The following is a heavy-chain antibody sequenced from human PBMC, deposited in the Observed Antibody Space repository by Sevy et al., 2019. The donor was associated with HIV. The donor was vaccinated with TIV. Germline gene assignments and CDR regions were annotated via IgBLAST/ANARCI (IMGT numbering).Heavy chain of an antibody. CDR3: AKGRGIMWIS. Sequence: GGSLRLSCAASGFTFSSYAMSWVRQAPGRGLEWVSAISDSGAGTYYADSVKGRFTISRDNSKNTLYLQINSLRAEDTAVYYCAKGRGIMWISWGQGTLVTVSS. V-gene: IGHV3-23*01. CDR2: ISDSGAGT. D-gene: IGHD3-10*01. J-gene: IGHJ5*02. CDR1: GFTFSSYA.